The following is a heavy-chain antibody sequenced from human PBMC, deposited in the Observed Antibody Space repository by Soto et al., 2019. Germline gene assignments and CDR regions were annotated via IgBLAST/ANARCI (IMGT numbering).Heavy chain of an antibody. D-gene: IGHD2-15*01. CDR3: ARHKDCSGSSCNAVGYYYGLDV. Sequence: SETLSLTCTVSGGSIGRSSHHWAGIRQPPGKGLEWIGSIYHSGTTYYNPPLKSRVTISVDTSKNQFSLRLSSVTAADTAVYYCARHKDCSGSSCNAVGYYYGLDVWGQGTTVT. CDR1: GGSIGRSSHH. CDR2: IYHSGTT. J-gene: IGHJ6*02. V-gene: IGHV4-39*01.